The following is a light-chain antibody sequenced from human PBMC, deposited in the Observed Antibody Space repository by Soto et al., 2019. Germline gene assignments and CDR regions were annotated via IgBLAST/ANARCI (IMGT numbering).Light chain of an antibody. Sequence: QSVLTQPPSVSGAPGQRVTISCTGSSSNIGAGSDVHWYQQLPGTAPKLLIYGNTNRPSGVPDRFSGSKSATSASLAITGLQTDDEADYYCQSYDSSLSAYVFGTGTKVTAL. CDR1: SSNIGAGSD. CDR3: QSYDSSLSAYV. V-gene: IGLV1-40*01. CDR2: GNT. J-gene: IGLJ1*01.